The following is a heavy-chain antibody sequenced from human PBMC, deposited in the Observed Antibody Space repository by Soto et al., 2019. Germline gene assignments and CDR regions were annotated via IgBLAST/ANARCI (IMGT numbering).Heavy chain of an antibody. D-gene: IGHD3-9*01. CDR2: ISAYNGNT. CDR3: ARDPFLRYFDWFRAPSYGMGV. Sequence: ASVKVSCKASGYTFTSYGISWVRQAPGQGLEWMGWISAYNGNTNYAQKLQGRVTMTTDTSTSTAYMELRSLRSDDTAVYYCARDPFLRYFDWFRAPSYGMGVWGQGTTVTVSS. CDR1: GYTFTSYG. J-gene: IGHJ6*02. V-gene: IGHV1-18*01.